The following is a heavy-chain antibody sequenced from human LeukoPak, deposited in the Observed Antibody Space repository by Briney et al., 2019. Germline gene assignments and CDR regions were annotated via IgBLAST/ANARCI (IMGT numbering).Heavy chain of an antibody. D-gene: IGHD3-22*01. CDR3: ARVGYYESSGYYEY. CDR2: INPNSGGT. J-gene: IGHJ4*02. V-gene: IGHV1-2*06. CDR1: GYTLTDYY. Sequence: ASVKVSCKASGYTLTDYYMHWVRQAPGQGLEWMGRINPNSGGTNYAQKFQGRVTMTRDKSIGTVYMELSRLRSDDTAVYYCARVGYYESSGYYEYWGQGTLVTVSS.